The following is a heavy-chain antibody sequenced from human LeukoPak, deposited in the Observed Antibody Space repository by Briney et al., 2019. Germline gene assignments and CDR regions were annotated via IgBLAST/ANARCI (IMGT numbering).Heavy chain of an antibody. J-gene: IGHJ5*02. CDR1: GGSISSSNW. CDR3: ARDVSVTPYNWFDP. CDR2: IYHSGST. D-gene: IGHD5/OR15-5a*01. V-gene: IGHV4-4*02. Sequence: PSETLFLTCAVSGGSISSSNWWSWVRQPPGKGLEWIGEIYHSGSTNYNPSLKSRVTISVDKSKNQFSLKLSSVTAADTAVHYCARDVSVTPYNWFDPWGQGTLVTVSS.